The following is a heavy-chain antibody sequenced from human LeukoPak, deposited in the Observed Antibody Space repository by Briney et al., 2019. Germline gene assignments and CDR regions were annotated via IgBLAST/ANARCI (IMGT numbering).Heavy chain of an antibody. V-gene: IGHV3-23*01. CDR2: ISGSGGST. J-gene: IGHJ6*02. Sequence: PGGSLRLSCAASGFTFSSYAMSWVRQAPGKGLEWVSAISGSGGSTYYADSVKGRFTISRDNSKNTLYLQMNSLRAEDTAVYYCAKFHYDTLTGYYYYYGMDVWGQGTTVTVSS. CDR1: GFTFSSYA. CDR3: AKFHYDTLTGYYYYYGMDV. D-gene: IGHD3-9*01.